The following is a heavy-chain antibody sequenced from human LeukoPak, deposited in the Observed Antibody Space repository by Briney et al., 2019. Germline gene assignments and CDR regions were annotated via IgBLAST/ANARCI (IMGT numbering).Heavy chain of an antibody. J-gene: IGHJ5*02. Sequence: SETLSLTCTVSGGSISTYYWSWIRQPPGEGLEWIGYIYYSGSTNYNPSLKGRVTISVDTSKNQFSLNLRSVTAADTAVYYCAREMGGLDWFDPWGQGTLVTVSS. D-gene: IGHD1-26*01. CDR1: GGSISTYY. CDR2: IYYSGST. CDR3: AREMGGLDWFDP. V-gene: IGHV4-59*01.